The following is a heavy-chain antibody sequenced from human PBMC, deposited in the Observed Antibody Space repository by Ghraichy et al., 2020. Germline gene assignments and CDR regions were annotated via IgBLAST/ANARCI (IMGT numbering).Heavy chain of an antibody. Sequence: SETLSLTCSVSGGSISSSRYFWGWIRQPPGKGLEWIGTIYYSGSTYYNPSLKSRVTISVDTSKNQFSLKLRSVTAADTAVYYCARHDYCSGGNCLLSHSDYGMDVWGQGPLVTVSS. CDR1: GGSISSSRYF. D-gene: IGHD2-15*01. V-gene: IGHV4-39*01. CDR2: IYYSGST. CDR3: ARHDYCSGGNCLLSHSDYGMDV. J-gene: IGHJ6*02.